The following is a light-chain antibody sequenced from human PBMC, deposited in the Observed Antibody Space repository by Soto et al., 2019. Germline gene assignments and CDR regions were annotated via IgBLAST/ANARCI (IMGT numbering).Light chain of an antibody. Sequence: QSVLTQPPSASGTPGQRVTISCSGSSSNIGSNTVNWYQHLPGTAPKLLIYNNNQRPSGVPDRFSGSKSGTSASLAISGLQSEDEADYYCAAWDDSLNGPVFGGGTKL. CDR2: NNN. V-gene: IGLV1-44*01. CDR3: AAWDDSLNGPV. CDR1: SSNIGSNT. J-gene: IGLJ3*02.